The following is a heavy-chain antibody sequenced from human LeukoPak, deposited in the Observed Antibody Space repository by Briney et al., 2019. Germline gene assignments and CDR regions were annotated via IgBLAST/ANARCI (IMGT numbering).Heavy chain of an antibody. Sequence: GESLQISCKGSGYNFSIYWIGWVRPLPGKGLEWMGIIYPGDSDTRYSPSFQGQVTISADKSISTAYLQWSSLKASDTAMYYCARRAADYYYYYGMDVWGQGTTVTVSS. D-gene: IGHD6-13*01. CDR2: IYPGDSDT. CDR1: GYNFSIYW. CDR3: ARRAADYYYYYGMDV. V-gene: IGHV5-51*01. J-gene: IGHJ6*02.